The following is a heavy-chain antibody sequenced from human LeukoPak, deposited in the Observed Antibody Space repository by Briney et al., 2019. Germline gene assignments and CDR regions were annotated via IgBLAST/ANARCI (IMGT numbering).Heavy chain of an antibody. CDR3: AKDTYSSGWFGGSFQH. D-gene: IGHD6-19*01. CDR2: ISYDGTNK. Sequence: GRSLRLSCEAAGFTFSNYGMHWVRQAPGKGLEWVAVISYDGTNKYYADSVKGRFTISRDNSKNTLYLQMNSLRAEDTAVFYCAKDTYSSGWFGGSFQHWGQGTLVTVSS. J-gene: IGHJ1*01. CDR1: GFTFSNYG. V-gene: IGHV3-30*18.